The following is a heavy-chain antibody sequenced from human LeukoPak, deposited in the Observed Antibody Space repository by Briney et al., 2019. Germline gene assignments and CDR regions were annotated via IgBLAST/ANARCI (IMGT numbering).Heavy chain of an antibody. D-gene: IGHD3-16*02. J-gene: IGHJ4*02. CDR3: ARGLITFGGVIVNRGLYFDY. CDR2: INHSGST. CDR1: GGSFSGYY. V-gene: IGHV4-34*01. Sequence: SEALSLTSAVYGGSFSGYYWSWIRQPPGKGLEWSWEINHSGSTNYNPSLKSRVTISVDTSKNQFSLKLSSVTTADTAVYYCARGLITFGGVIVNRGLYFDYWGQGTLVTVSS.